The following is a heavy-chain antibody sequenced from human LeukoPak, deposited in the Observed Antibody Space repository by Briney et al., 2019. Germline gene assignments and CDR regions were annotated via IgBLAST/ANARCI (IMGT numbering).Heavy chain of an antibody. CDR3: ARLNFRGGEALHFDS. J-gene: IGHJ4*02. D-gene: IGHD3-16*01. V-gene: IGHV4-4*09. CDR1: GGSRTNYY. Sequence: PSETLSLTCSVSGGSRTNYYWGWIRQPPGKGLEFIGYIHSDGTTNYDSSLQSRVAISLDTSKIQFSLRLYSVTAADPALYFCARLNFRGGEALHFDSWGQGTLVTVSS. CDR2: IHSDGTT.